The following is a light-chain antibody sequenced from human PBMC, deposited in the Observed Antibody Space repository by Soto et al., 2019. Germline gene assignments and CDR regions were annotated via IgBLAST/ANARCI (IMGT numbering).Light chain of an antibody. J-gene: IGKJ5*01. Sequence: VLPLSPATLSLSTGERPKLSSMASQSIRSYLAWFRQKPGQAPRLLIYDASNRPTGFAAGLSGTGSGLDFTLTISTLEPEDFAVYYSQLRRNWPLPFAQGTRLEIK. CDR2: DAS. CDR1: QSIRSY. CDR3: QLRRNWPLP. V-gene: IGKV3-11*01.